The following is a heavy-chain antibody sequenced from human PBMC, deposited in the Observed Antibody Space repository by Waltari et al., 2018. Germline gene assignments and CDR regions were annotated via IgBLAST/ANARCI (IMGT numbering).Heavy chain of an antibody. V-gene: IGHV3-7*01. CDR1: GFTFSTYW. CDR2: RKKDGSGT. Sequence: EVQLVESGGGLVQPGGSLRLSCAASGFTFSTYWMRWVRQSPGEGLEWVANRKKDGSGTYDVGSVKGPFTISRDNAKNSLFRQMNSLRAEDTALYYCTRSGLRVLEWLDAFDIWGQGTMVTVSS. CDR3: TRSGLRVLEWLDAFDI. D-gene: IGHD3-3*01. J-gene: IGHJ3*02.